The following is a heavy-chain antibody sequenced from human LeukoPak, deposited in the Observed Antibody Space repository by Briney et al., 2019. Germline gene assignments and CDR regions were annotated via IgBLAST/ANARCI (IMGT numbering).Heavy chain of an antibody. CDR3: AREGTGRPIDY. CDR1: GDTFSIYG. CDR2: IIPISGAA. V-gene: IGHV1-69*13. Sequence: SVKVSCKAVGDTFSIYGISWVRQAPGQGLEWMGGIIPISGAAEYAQKFQGRVTITADEPTTTAYMELTSLTSDDTAVYYCAREGTGRPIDYWGQGTLVTVPS. J-gene: IGHJ4*02. D-gene: IGHD1/OR15-1a*01.